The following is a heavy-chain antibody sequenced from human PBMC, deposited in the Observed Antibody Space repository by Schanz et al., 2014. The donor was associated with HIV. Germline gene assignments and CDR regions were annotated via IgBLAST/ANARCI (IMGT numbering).Heavy chain of an antibody. D-gene: IGHD3-9*01. CDR1: GFIFNDFA. V-gene: IGHV3-9*01. CDR2: ISWNSGSI. Sequence: EVQLVESGGGLLQPGRSLRLSCAASGFIFNDFAMHWVRQAPGKGLEWVSTISWNSGSIAYADSVKGRFTISRDNAKNSLYLQMNSLRAEDTVFYYCAKDWARTAGYCFHYWGQGTLVTVSS. CDR3: AKDWARTAGYCFHY. J-gene: IGHJ4*02.